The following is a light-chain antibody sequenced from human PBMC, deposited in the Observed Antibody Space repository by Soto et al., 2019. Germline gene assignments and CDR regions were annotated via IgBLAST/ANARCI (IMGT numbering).Light chain of an antibody. CDR3: QQFGLSPT. J-gene: IGKJ4*01. CDR2: GAS. Sequence: EIVLTQSPGTLSLSPGERATLSCRASQTISSTFLAWYRQRPGQAPRLLIYGASSRATGIPDRFSGSGSGTDFTLTISRLEPEDFAVYYCQQFGLSPTFGGGPKVEIK. CDR1: QTISSTF. V-gene: IGKV3-20*01.